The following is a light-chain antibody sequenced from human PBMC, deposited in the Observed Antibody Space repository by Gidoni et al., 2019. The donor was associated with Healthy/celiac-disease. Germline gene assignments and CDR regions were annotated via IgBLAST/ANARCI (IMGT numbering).Light chain of an antibody. J-gene: IGKJ4*01. CDR2: SAS. Sequence: DIQMTQSPSSLSASVGDRVTITCRASQSISSYLNWYQQKPGKAPKLLIYSASSLQSGVPSRFSGSGSGTDFTLTISSLQPEDVATYYCQQSYSTPPTFGGGTKVEIK. CDR3: QQSYSTPPT. V-gene: IGKV1-39*01. CDR1: QSISSY.